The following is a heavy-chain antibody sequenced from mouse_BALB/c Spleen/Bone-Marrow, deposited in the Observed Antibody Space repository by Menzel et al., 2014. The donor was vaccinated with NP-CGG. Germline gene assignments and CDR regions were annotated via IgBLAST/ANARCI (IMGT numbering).Heavy chain of an antibody. D-gene: IGHD1-1*01. J-gene: IGHJ3*01. CDR2: IAPGSGST. Sequence: DLVKPGASVKLSCKASGYTFTSYWINWIKQRPGQGLEWIGRIAPGSGSTYYNEMFKGKATLTVDTSSSTAYIQLSSLSSEDSAVYFCARGGDYYGSSSFAYWGQGLWSLSLQ. CDR1: GYTFTSYW. CDR3: ARGGDYYGSSSFAY. V-gene: IGHV1S41*01.